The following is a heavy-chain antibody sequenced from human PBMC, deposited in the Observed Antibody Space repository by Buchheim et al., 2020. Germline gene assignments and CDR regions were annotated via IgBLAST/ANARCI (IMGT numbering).Heavy chain of an antibody. CDR3: ARVQLLADDIFDI. V-gene: IGHV3-74*01. D-gene: IGHD2-2*01. Sequence: EVQLVESGGGLVQPGGSLRLSCAASPFTFNTYWMHWVRQVPGKGLVWVSRISSDGSSISYADSVKGRFTISRDNAKNTVDSQMDGLRAEDTAIYYCARVQLLADDIFDIWGQGT. J-gene: IGHJ3*02. CDR2: ISSDGSSI. CDR1: PFTFNTYW.